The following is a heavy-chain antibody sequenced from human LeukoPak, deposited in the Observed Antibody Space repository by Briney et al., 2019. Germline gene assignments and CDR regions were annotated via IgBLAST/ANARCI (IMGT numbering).Heavy chain of an antibody. CDR3: ASGSITMVRGVMTY. Sequence: SVKVSCKASGGTFSSYAISWVRQAPGQGLEWMGRIIPILGIANYAQKFQGRVTITADKSTSTAYMELSSLRSEDTAVYYCASGSITMVRGVMTYWGQGTLVTVSS. CDR2: IIPILGIA. CDR1: GGTFSSYA. J-gene: IGHJ4*02. V-gene: IGHV1-69*04. D-gene: IGHD3-10*01.